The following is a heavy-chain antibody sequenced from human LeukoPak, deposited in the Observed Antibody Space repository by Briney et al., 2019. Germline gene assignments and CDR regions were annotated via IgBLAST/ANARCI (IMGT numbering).Heavy chain of an antibody. CDR2: ISWNSGSI. CDR1: GFTIDDYA. CDR3: AKAARYFDWLLSLSFFDY. J-gene: IGHJ4*02. Sequence: GRSLRLSCAASGFTIDDYAMHWVRQAPGKGLEWVSGISWNSGSIGYADSVKGRFTISRDNAKNSLYLQMNSLRAEDTALYYCAKAARYFDWLLSLSFFDYWGQGTLVTVSS. V-gene: IGHV3-9*01. D-gene: IGHD3-9*01.